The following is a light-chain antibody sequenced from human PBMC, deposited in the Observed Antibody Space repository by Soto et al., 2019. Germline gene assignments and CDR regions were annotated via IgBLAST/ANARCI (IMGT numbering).Light chain of an antibody. CDR1: SSDIGAYDF. CDR2: DVS. J-gene: IGLJ2*01. V-gene: IGLV2-14*03. Sequence: QSALTQPASVSGSPGQSITISCTGTSSDIGAYDFVSWYQQHPGEAPQLIIYDVSYRPSGVSSRFSGSKSGNTASLTISRLQAEDEADYFCSSYTGSIRLFGGGTKVTVL. CDR3: SSYTGSIRL.